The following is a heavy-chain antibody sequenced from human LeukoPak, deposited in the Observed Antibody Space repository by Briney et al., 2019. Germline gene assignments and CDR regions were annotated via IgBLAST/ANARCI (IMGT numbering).Heavy chain of an antibody. V-gene: IGHV3-48*01. CDR1: GFTFSSFS. D-gene: IGHD3-22*01. J-gene: IGHJ3*02. CDR2: ISSSSSTI. CDR3: ARDQVTMIVPQVAFDI. Sequence: PGGSLRLSCAASGFTFSSFSMNWVRQAPGKGLEWVSYISSSSSTIYYADSVKGRFTISRDNAKNSLYLQMNSLRAEDTAVYYCARDQVTMIVPQVAFDIWGQGTMVTVSS.